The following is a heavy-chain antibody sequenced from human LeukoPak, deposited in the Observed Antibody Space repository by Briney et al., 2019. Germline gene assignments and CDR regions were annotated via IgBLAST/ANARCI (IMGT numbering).Heavy chain of an antibody. J-gene: IGHJ4*02. D-gene: IGHD3-9*01. Sequence: GGSLSLSCASSGFTYSSYGMSGVRQAPGKGLEGVSAISGSGGNTYYADSVKGRFTISRHNSKNTLYVEMNSLRSEDTAVYYCAKDSLRYFDWLYFDYWGQGTLVTVSS. CDR2: ISGSGGNT. CDR3: AKDSLRYFDWLYFDY. CDR1: GFTYSSYG. V-gene: IGHV3-23*01.